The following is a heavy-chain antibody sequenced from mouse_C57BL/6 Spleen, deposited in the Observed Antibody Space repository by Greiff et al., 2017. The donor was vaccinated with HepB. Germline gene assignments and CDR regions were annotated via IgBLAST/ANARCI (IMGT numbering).Heavy chain of an antibody. CDR3: ASDFYYGSSYDY. V-gene: IGHV1-82*01. Sequence: QVQLQQSGPELVKPGASVKISCKASGYAFSSSWMNWVKQRPGKGLEWIGRIYPGDGDTNYNGKFKGKATLTADKSYSTAYMQLSSLTSEDSAVYFCASDFYYGSSYDYWGQGTTLTVSS. CDR1: GYAFSSSW. J-gene: IGHJ2*01. CDR2: IYPGDGDT. D-gene: IGHD1-1*01.